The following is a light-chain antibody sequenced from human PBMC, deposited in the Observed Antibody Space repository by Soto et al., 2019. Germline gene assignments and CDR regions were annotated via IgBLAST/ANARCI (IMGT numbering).Light chain of an antibody. CDR2: DAS. V-gene: IGKV3-11*01. Sequence: EIVLTQSPSTLALSPGRRANLSCRASQSIRTSLALYQQQPGQAPRLVIFDASNRANGVPASFGGSGSGTDFTLTINSLETQDFAAYYCQQRNVWHTITFGQGTRLEIK. CDR1: QSIRTS. CDR3: QQRNVWHTIT. J-gene: IGKJ5*01.